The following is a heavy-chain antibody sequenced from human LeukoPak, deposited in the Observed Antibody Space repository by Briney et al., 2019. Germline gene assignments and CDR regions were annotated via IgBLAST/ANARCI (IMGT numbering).Heavy chain of an antibody. CDR3: ARAEYCSSTSCYSGGRLYSSSAGDN. V-gene: IGHV1-18*01. Sequence: GASVKVSCKASGYTFTSYGISWVRQAPGQGLEWMGWISAYNGNTNYAQKFQGRVTMTPDTSTSTVYMELRSLRSDDTAVYYCARAEYCSSTSCYSGGRLYSSSAGDNWGQGTLVTVSS. CDR1: GYTFTSYG. CDR2: ISAYNGNT. D-gene: IGHD2-2*01. J-gene: IGHJ4*02.